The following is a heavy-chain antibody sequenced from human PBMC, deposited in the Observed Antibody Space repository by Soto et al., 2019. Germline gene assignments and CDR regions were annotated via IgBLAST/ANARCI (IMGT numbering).Heavy chain of an antibody. CDR2: INSDGSST. CDR3: ASTRYYYGMDV. CDR1: GFTFSSYW. V-gene: IGHV3-74*01. J-gene: IGHJ6*02. Sequence: PGGSLRLSCAASGFTFSSYWMHWVRQAPGKGLVWVSRINSDGSSTSYADSVKGRFTISRDNAKNTLYLQMNSLRAEDTAVYYCASTRYYYGMDVWGQGTTVTVSS.